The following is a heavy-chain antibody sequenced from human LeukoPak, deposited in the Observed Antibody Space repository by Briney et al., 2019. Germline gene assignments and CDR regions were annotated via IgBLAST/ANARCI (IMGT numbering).Heavy chain of an antibody. V-gene: IGHV4-4*02. CDR2: IYHSGST. CDR3: ARVSGGYDRFDY. CDR1: GGSISSGNW. D-gene: IGHD5-12*01. Sequence: KPSETLSLTCAVSGGSISSGNWWSWVRQPPGKGLEWIGEIYHSGSTNYNPSLKSRVTISVDKSKNQFSLKLTSVTAADTAVYYCARVSGGYDRFDYWGQGTLVTVSS. J-gene: IGHJ4*02.